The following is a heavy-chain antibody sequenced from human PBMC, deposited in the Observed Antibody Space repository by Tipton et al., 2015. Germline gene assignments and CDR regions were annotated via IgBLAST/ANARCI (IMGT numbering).Heavy chain of an antibody. CDR2: IQYSGGT. Sequence: LRLSCTVSSDSINKYYWSWIRQPPGKELEWIGYIQYSGGTNYNPSLESRVSISVDTSKTQFSLEMRSVTATDTAVYYCARDLGQQLVGPYYFHYAMDVWGQGTSATVSS. V-gene: IGHV4-59*01. CDR3: ARDLGQQLVGPYYFHYAMDV. CDR1: SDSINKYY. D-gene: IGHD6-6*01. J-gene: IGHJ6*02.